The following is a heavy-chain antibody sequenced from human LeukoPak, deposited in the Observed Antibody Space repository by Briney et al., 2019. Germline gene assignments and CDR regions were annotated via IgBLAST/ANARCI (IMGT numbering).Heavy chain of an antibody. V-gene: IGHV1-69*05. J-gene: IGHJ3*02. CDR2: IIPVFRTT. CDR3: ARARSTVLNDAYDI. CDR1: GGSFRGHG. Sequence: SVKVSCKASGGSFRGHGISWVRQAPGQGPQWMGGIIPVFRTTNYAQEFQGRVTLIIDESTSTAYMELSSLRSDDTAVYFCARARSTVLNDAYDIWGQGTMVTVSS. D-gene: IGHD2-2*01.